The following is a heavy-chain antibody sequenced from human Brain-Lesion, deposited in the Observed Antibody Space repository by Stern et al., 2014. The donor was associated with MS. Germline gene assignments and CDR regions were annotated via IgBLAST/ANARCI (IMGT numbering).Heavy chain of an antibody. D-gene: IGHD2/OR15-2a*01. V-gene: IGHV3-30*18. J-gene: IGHJ5*02. CDR2: VSYNGSNK. CDR1: GVTFGSCA. Sequence: VQLVESGGGVVQPGRPLRLSCVASGVTFGSCAMHWVRQAPGKGLEWVAGVSYNGSNKYYADSVKGRFTISRDNSQNTLYMQMSSLSPEDTAVYYCAKDRQYLTYFFDHWGQGSLVTVSS. CDR3: AKDRQYLTYFFDH.